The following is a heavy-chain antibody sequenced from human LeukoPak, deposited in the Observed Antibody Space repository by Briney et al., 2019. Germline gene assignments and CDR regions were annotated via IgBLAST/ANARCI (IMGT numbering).Heavy chain of an antibody. V-gene: IGHV3-9*01. CDR1: GFTFDDYA. CDR3: AKDINGITIGYGTDV. CDR2: ISWNSGSI. D-gene: IGHD3-9*01. Sequence: GRSLRLSCAASGFTFDDYAMHWVRQAPGKGLEWVSGISWNSGSIGYADSVKGRFTISRDNAKNSLYLQMNSLRAEDTALYYCAKDINGITIGYGTDVWGQGTTVTVSS. J-gene: IGHJ6*02.